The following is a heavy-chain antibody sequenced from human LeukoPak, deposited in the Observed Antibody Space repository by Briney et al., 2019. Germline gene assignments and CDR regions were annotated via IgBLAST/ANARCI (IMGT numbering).Heavy chain of an antibody. CDR3: AKGWFDP. CDR1: GFTFTSYA. J-gene: IGHJ5*02. CDR2: ISGSGGRT. V-gene: IGHV3-23*01. Sequence: GGSLRLSCAASGFTFTSYAMSWVRQAPGKGLEWASGISGSGGRTDYADSVKGRFTISRDNSKNTLYLQMNSLRAEDTAVYYCAKGWFDPWGQGTLVTVSS.